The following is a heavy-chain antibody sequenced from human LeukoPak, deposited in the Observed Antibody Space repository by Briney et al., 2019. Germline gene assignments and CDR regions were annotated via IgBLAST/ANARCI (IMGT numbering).Heavy chain of an antibody. CDR1: GGSFSGYY. Sequence: SETLSLTCAVYGGSFSGYYWSWIRQPPGKGLEWIGEINHSGSTNYNPSLKSRVTISVDTSKNQFSLKLSSVTAADTAVYYCARGLSPLTIFGVAYWFDPWGQGTLVTVSS. V-gene: IGHV4-34*01. CDR2: INHSGST. CDR3: ARGLSPLTIFGVAYWFDP. D-gene: IGHD3-3*01. J-gene: IGHJ5*02.